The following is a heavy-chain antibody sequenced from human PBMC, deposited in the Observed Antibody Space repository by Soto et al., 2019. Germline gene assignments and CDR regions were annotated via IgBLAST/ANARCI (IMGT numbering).Heavy chain of an antibody. D-gene: IGHD6-19*01. Sequence: EVQLVESGGGLVKPGESLRVSCAASGFTFSYYSLHWVRQAPGKGLGWVSFISGSSTYIYYADRVKGRFTISRDNAKNSLYLRMDSLRAEDTAVYYCARGDGTGLYNSGWSPRYWGQGTLVTVSS. J-gene: IGHJ4*02. CDR1: GFTFSYYS. CDR3: ARGDGTGLYNSGWSPRY. CDR2: ISGSSTYI. V-gene: IGHV3-21*04.